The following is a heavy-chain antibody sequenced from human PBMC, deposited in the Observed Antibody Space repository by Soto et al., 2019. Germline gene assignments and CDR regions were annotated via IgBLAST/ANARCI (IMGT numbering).Heavy chain of an antibody. V-gene: IGHV1-3*01. CDR2: IYPILGDA. J-gene: IGHJ4*02. CDR1: GYIIVNYA. Sequence: ASVKVSCTASGYIIVNYAIHWVRQAPGHSLEWMGWIYPILGDAHYAQNFQGRVTITTDTSASTAYIELSSLRSEDTAVYYCARREHCSGGSCYTNPIDYWGQGTLVTVSS. D-gene: IGHD2-15*01. CDR3: ARREHCSGGSCYTNPIDY.